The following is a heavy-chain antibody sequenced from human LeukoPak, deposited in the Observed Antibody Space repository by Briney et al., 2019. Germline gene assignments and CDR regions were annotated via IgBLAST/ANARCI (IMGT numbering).Heavy chain of an antibody. J-gene: IGHJ4*02. CDR2: IKYSGNT. Sequence: AEPLTLTCGVYSGFFSCFYWTWSRQPPGKGVEWIGEIKYSGNTNYNPSLKGRVTISVDKSKNPASLQLNSLTAADTAVYYCARGGGTVGYYIDYWGQGTLVTVSS. CDR1: SGFFSCFY. CDR3: ARGGGTVGYYIDY. D-gene: IGHD2-2*03. V-gene: IGHV4-34*01.